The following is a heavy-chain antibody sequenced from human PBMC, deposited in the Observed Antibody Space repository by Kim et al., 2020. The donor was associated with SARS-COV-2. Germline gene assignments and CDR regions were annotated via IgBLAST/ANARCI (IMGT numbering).Heavy chain of an antibody. CDR3: ANSLRYGDPLDY. Sequence: ASAKVSCKASGYTFTSYAMHWVRQAPGQRLEWMGWINAGNGNTKYSQKFQGRVTITRDTSASTAYMELSSLRSEDTAVYYCANSLRYGDPLDYWGQGTLVTVSS. V-gene: IGHV1-3*01. J-gene: IGHJ4*02. D-gene: IGHD4-17*01. CDR2: INAGNGNT. CDR1: GYTFTSYA.